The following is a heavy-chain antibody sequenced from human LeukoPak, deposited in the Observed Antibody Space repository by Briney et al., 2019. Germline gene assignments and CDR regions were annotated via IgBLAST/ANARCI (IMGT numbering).Heavy chain of an antibody. D-gene: IGHD2-2*01. Sequence: ASVKVSCKASGYTFTSYGISWVRQAPGQGLEWMGWISAYNGNTNYAQKLQGRVTMTTDTSTSTAYMELRSLRSDDTAVYYCARFTFCSSTSCYAYYYYGMDVWGQGTTVTVSS. CDR1: GYTFTSYG. J-gene: IGHJ6*02. V-gene: IGHV1-18*01. CDR2: ISAYNGNT. CDR3: ARFTFCSSTSCYAYYYYGMDV.